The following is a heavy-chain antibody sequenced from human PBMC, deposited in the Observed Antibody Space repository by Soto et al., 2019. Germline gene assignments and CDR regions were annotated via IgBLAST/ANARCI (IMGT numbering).Heavy chain of an antibody. J-gene: IGHJ4*02. V-gene: IGHV5-10-1*01. CDR2: IDPSDSYA. CDR3: ARHPVGTTYFDY. Sequence: PGESLKISCKGSGYSFSSHWITWVRQMPGKGLEWMGRIDPSDSYAGYNPSFQGHVTISVDKSISTAYLQWSSLKTSDSAMYYCARHPVGTTYFDYWGQGALVTVSS. CDR1: GYSFSSHW. D-gene: IGHD1-26*01.